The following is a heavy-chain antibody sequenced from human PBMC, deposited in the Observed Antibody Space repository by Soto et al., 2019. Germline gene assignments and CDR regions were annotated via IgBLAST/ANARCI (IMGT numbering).Heavy chain of an antibody. CDR1: GGSISSYY. CDR2: IYYSGST. J-gene: IGHJ5*02. D-gene: IGHD6-19*01. CDR3: ARDLGLGPKNWFDP. Sequence: QVQLQESGPGLVKPSETLSLTCTVSGGSISSYYWSWIRQPPGKGLEWIGYIYYSGSTNYNPSLKSRVTISVDTSKNLFSLKLSSVTAADTAVYYCARDLGLGPKNWFDPWGQGTLVTVSS. V-gene: IGHV4-59*01.